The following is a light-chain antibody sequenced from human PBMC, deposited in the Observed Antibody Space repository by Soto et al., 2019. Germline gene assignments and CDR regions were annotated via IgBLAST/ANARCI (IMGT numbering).Light chain of an antibody. CDR2: GAS. J-gene: IGKJ5*01. CDR1: QSVSSSY. V-gene: IGKV3-20*01. CDR3: QHFYPTPPVT. Sequence: EIVLTQSPGTLSLSPGERATLSCRASQSVSSSYLAWYQQKPGQAPRLLIYGASSRATGIPDRFSGSGSGTDFTLTISRLEPEDFATYYCQHFYPTPPVTFGQGTRLEIK.